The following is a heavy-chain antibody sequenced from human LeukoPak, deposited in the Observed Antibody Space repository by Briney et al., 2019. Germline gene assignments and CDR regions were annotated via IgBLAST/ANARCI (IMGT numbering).Heavy chain of an antibody. D-gene: IGHD4-23*01. V-gene: IGHV1-2*02. J-gene: IGHJ4*02. Sequence: ASVKVSCKASGYTFTDYYMHWVRQAPGQGLEWMGWINPDSGGTNYAQNFQGRVTMTRDTSISTAYMELSRLRSDDTAVYYCARPFIETPSLGALDYWGQGTLVTVAS. CDR2: INPDSGGT. CDR1: GYTFTDYY. CDR3: ARPFIETPSLGALDY.